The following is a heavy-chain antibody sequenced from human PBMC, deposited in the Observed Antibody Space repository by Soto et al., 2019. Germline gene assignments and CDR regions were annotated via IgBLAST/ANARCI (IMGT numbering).Heavy chain of an antibody. J-gene: IGHJ5*02. CDR2: IDPSDSDT. CDR1: GYSFTNYW. D-gene: IGHD2-2*01. V-gene: IGHV5-10-1*01. CDR3: ARHDARTPETWFDP. Sequence: PGESLKISCKGSGYSFTNYWISWVRQMPGKGLEWMGAIDPSDSDTNFSPSFQGHVTISADKSISTAYLQWSSLKASDTAMYYCARHDARTPETWFDPWGQGTLVTVSS.